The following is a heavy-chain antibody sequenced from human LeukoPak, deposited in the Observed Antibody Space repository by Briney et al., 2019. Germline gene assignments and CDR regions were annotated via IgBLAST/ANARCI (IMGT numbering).Heavy chain of an antibody. CDR3: ARENVVVPAAAMDLYYYYYYMDV. Sequence: GGSLRLSCTASGFTFSSYSMNWVRQAPGKGLEWVSYISSSSSTIYYADSVKGRFTISRDNAKNSLYLQMNSLRAEDTAVYYCARENVVVPAAAMDLYYYYYYMDVWGKGTTVTVSS. D-gene: IGHD2-2*01. V-gene: IGHV3-48*01. CDR2: ISSSSSTI. J-gene: IGHJ6*03. CDR1: GFTFSSYS.